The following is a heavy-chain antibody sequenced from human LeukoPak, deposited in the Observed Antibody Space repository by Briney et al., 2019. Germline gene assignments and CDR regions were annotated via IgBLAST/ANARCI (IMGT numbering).Heavy chain of an antibody. V-gene: IGHV4-39*07. CDR2: IYYSGST. Sequence: SETLSLTCTVSGGSISSSSYYWGWIRQPPGKGLEWIGSIYYSGSTYYNPSLKSRVAISVDTSKNQFSLKLSSVTAADTAVYYCAMRGCSGGSCYLDYWGQGTLVTVSS. J-gene: IGHJ4*02. CDR3: AMRGCSGGSCYLDY. D-gene: IGHD2-15*01. CDR1: GGSISSSSYY.